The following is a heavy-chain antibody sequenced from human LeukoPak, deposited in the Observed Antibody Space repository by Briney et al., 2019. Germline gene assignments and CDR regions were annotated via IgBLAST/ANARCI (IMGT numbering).Heavy chain of an antibody. CDR3: ARDQDGD. Sequence: PGGSLRLSCAASGFTFSTYTMHWVRQTPDKRLEWVAAISYDGNNENYAESVKGRFTVSRDNSKNTLYLQMSSLSAEDTAMYYCARDQDGDWGQGTLVTVSS. V-gene: IGHV3-30*04. CDR2: ISYDGNNE. J-gene: IGHJ4*02. CDR1: GFTFSTYT. D-gene: IGHD2-15*01.